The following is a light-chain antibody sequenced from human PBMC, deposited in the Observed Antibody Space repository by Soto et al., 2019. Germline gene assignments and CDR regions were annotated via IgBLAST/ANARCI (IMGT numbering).Light chain of an antibody. J-gene: IGLJ1*01. CDR3: SSYAGSTPYV. CDR1: SSDVGGYNY. CDR2: DVS. Sequence: QSVLTQPPSASGSPGQSVTISCTGTSSDVGGYNYVSWYQQHPGQAPKLMIYDVSKRPSGVPDRFSGSKSGNTASLTVSGLQAEDEADYYCSSYAGSTPYVFGTGTKVT. V-gene: IGLV2-8*01.